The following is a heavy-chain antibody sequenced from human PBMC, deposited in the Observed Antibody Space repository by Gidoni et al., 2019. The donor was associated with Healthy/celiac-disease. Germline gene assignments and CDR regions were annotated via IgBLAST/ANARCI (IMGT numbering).Heavy chain of an antibody. CDR2: IKSKTDGGTT. J-gene: IGHJ4*02. Sequence: EVQLVESGGGLVKPGGSLRLSCAASGCTFSNAWMGWVRQAPGKGLEWVGRIKSKTDGGTTDYAAPVKGRFTISRDDSKNTLYLQMNSLKTEDTAVYYCTTGYYYDSSGYPDYWGQGTLVTVSS. V-gene: IGHV3-15*01. CDR1: GCTFSNAW. CDR3: TTGYYYDSSGYPDY. D-gene: IGHD3-22*01.